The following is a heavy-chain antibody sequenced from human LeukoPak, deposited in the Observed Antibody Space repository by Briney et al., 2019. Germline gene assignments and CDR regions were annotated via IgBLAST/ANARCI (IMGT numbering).Heavy chain of an antibody. V-gene: IGHV3-30*18. D-gene: IGHD4-23*01. CDR1: GFIFSTSA. CDR2: ISYDGSTK. Sequence: SGRSLRLSYAASGFIFSTSAMHWVRQAPGKGLEWVAVISYDGSTKYYAESVKGRFTISRDNSKNTLYLQVNSLRAEDTAVYYCAKDWAGNGGFDYWGQGTLVTVSS. CDR3: AKDWAGNGGFDY. J-gene: IGHJ4*02.